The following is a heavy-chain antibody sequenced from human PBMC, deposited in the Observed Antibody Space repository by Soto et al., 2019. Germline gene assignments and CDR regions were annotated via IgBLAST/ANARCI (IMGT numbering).Heavy chain of an antibody. CDR1: GGYISGGYYS. J-gene: IGHJ4*02. V-gene: IGHV4-30-2*01. D-gene: IGHD2-21*02. Sequence: SETLSLTCAVSGGYISGGYYSWSWIRQPPGKGLEWIGFIYNSGSTYYNSSLKSRVTISVDRSKNHFFLNLTSVTAADTAVYYCARGLIVMLAGIEELINSHFDSWGQGTLVTVSS. CDR3: ARGLIVMLAGIEELINSHFDS. CDR2: IYNSGST.